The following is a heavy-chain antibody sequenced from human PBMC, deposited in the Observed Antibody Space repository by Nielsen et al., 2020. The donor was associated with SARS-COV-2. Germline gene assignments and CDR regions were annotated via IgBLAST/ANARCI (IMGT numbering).Heavy chain of an antibody. CDR2: IRSKTNNYET. Sequence: GESLKISCAASGFTFGDAIIHWVRQASGKGLEWVGRIRSKTNNYETSYAASVKGRFTISRDESKNMAYLQMSCLKTDDTAVYYCKHYYDMDVWGQGTTVTVSS. J-gene: IGHJ6*02. D-gene: IGHD2-21*01. CDR1: GFTFGDAI. CDR3: KHYYDMDV. V-gene: IGHV3-73*01.